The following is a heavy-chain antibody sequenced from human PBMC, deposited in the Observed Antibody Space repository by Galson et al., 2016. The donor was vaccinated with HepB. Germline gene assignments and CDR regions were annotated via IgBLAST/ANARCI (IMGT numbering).Heavy chain of an antibody. CDR3: ARYRPTPYSNYAFDY. D-gene: IGHD4-11*01. J-gene: IGHJ4*02. CDR2: IFYSGST. CDR1: GGSMNSFY. V-gene: IGHV4-59*12. Sequence: SETLSLTCTVTGGSMNSFYWSWIRQSPGKGLEWIGHIFYSGSTTYKPSLKSRVTISVDTSKNQFALKLSSVTAADTAVYHCARYRPTPYSNYAFDYWGQGTLVTVSS.